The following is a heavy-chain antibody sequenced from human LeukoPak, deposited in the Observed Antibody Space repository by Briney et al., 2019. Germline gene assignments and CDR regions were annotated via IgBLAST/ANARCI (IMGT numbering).Heavy chain of an antibody. Sequence: GRSLRLSCAASGFTFSSYTMNWVRQAPGRGLEWVSSISSSSSYIYYADSVRGRFTISRDNAKNSLYLQMNSLRAEDTALYYCARDIVGATGDAFDIWGQGTMVTVSS. D-gene: IGHD1-26*01. CDR1: GFTFSSYT. CDR3: ARDIVGATGDAFDI. J-gene: IGHJ3*02. V-gene: IGHV3-21*01. CDR2: ISSSSSYI.